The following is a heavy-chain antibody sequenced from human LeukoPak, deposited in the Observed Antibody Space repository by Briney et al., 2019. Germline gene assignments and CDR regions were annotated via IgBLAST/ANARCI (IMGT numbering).Heavy chain of an antibody. V-gene: IGHV3-21*01. Sequence: GGSLRLSCAASGFTFSSYSMNWVRQAPGKGLEWVSSISSSSSYIYYADSVKGRFTISRDNAKNSLYLQMNSLRAEDTAVYYCARDDTMVRGVMVGAFDIWGQGTMVTVSS. D-gene: IGHD3-10*01. CDR1: GFTFSSYS. CDR2: ISSSSSYI. CDR3: ARDDTMVRGVMVGAFDI. J-gene: IGHJ3*02.